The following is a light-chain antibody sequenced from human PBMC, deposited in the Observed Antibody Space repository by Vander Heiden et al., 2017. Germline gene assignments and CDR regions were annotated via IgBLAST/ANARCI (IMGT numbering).Light chain of an antibody. CDR1: QTVRAS. V-gene: IGKV3-11*01. Sequence: EIAFSQSPATLSLSPGERATLSCRASQTVRASLAWHQQKPGQAPRLLIYDVSNRAAGIPARFSGSGSGTDFTLTISSLEPEDFAVYYCQQGANWPLTFGGGTTVEIK. CDR3: QQGANWPLT. J-gene: IGKJ4*01. CDR2: DVS.